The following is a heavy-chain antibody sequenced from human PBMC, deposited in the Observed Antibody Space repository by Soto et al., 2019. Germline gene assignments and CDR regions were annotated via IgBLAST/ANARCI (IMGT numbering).Heavy chain of an antibody. V-gene: IGHV4-39*01. CDR3: GRLEGLATISYYFDY. J-gene: IGHJ4*02. CDR1: GGSVSSSSYY. CDR2: VYYSGST. Sequence: QLQLQESGPGLVKPSETLSLTCTVSGGSVSSSSYYWGWVRQPPGKGLEWIGSVYYSGSTDYNPSLESRVTISVDKSKNHFSLKLMSLSAADTAVYYCGRLEGLATISYYFDYWGQGALVTVSS. D-gene: IGHD3-9*01.